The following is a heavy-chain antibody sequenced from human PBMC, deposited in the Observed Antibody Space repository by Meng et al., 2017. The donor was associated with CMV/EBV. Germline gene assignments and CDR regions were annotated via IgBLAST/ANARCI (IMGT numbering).Heavy chain of an antibody. CDR1: GLTFGNSA. V-gene: IGHV3-23*01. CDR3: AREFYYRFDY. CDR2: ISFDSADT. D-gene: IGHD3-22*01. Sequence: LSCGACGLTFGNSALTWVRQTPGTGREWLSTISFDSADTWYAASVKRRLAISRDNSKNTLDLQINDRGAEDTAVYYCAREFYYRFDYWGQGTLVTVSS. J-gene: IGHJ4*02.